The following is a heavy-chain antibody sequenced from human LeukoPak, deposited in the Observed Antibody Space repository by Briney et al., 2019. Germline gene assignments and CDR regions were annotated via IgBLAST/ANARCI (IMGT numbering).Heavy chain of an antibody. CDR1: GFTFSSDW. CDR3: ARDDYGDYVAADAFDI. CDR2: IKQEGSQR. J-gene: IGHJ3*02. D-gene: IGHD4-17*01. V-gene: IGHV3-7*01. Sequence: GGSLRLSCAASGFTFSSDWMSWVRQPPGKGLGWVANIKQEGSQRYYVDAVKGRATISRNNARISLYLQMNSLRAEDTAVYYCARDDYGDYVAADAFDIWGQGTMVTVSS.